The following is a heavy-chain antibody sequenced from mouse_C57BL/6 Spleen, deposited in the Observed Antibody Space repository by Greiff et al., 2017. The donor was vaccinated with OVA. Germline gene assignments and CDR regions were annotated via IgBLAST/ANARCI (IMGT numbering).Heavy chain of an antibody. Sequence: EVQLQESGPGLVKPSQSLSLSCTVTGYSITSGYDWHWIRHFPGNKLEWMGYISYSGSTNYNPSLKSRISITHDTSKNHFFLKLSSVTTEDTATYYCARGPGSGYFDVWGTGTTVTVSS. CDR2: ISYSGST. CDR3: ARGPGSGYFDV. V-gene: IGHV3-1*01. J-gene: IGHJ1*03. CDR1: GYSITSGYD. D-gene: IGHD4-1*01.